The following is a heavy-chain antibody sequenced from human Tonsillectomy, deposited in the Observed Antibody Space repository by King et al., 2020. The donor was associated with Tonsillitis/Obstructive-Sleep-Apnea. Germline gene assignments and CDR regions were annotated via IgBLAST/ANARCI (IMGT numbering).Heavy chain of an antibody. V-gene: IGHV3-49*05. CDR2: IRSKSYGGTT. CDR1: GFTFGDYA. D-gene: IGHD6-6*01. J-gene: IGHJ4*02. Sequence: VQLVESGGGLVKPGRSLRLSCTASGFTFGDYAMSWFRQAPGKGLERGGFIRSKSYGGTTVYAASVKGRFTISRDDSKSIAYLQLNSLKTEDTADYYCTRDWAARYFDYWGQGTLVTVSS. CDR3: TRDWAARYFDY.